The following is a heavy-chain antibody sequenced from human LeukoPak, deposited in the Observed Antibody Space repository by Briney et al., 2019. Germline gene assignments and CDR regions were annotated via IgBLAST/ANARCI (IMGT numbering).Heavy chain of an antibody. CDR2: INHSGST. V-gene: IGHV4-34*01. CDR3: ARKWYYYDSSGYDD. J-gene: IGHJ4*02. Sequence: SETLSLACAVYGGSFSGYYWSWIRQPPGKGLEWIVEINHSGSTNYNPSLKSRVTISVDTSKNQFSLKLSSVTAADTAVYYCARKWYYYDSSGYDDWGQGTLVTVSS. D-gene: IGHD3-22*01. CDR1: GGSFSGYY.